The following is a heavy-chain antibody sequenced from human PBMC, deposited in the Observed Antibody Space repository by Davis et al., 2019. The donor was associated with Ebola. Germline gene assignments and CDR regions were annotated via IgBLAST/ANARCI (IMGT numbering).Heavy chain of an antibody. Sequence: PGGSLRLSCAASGFDFSNFWMSWVRQAPGKGLEWVANIKQDGSEKYYVDSVKGRFTISRDNAKNSLYLQMNSLRAEDTAVYYCARAPPKGYYYYYYYMDVWGKGTTVTVSS. CDR3: ARAPPKGYYYYYYYMDV. V-gene: IGHV3-7*01. CDR1: GFDFSNFW. CDR2: IKQDGSEK. J-gene: IGHJ6*03.